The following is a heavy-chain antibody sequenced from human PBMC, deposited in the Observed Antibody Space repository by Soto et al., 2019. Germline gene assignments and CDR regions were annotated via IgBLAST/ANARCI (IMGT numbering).Heavy chain of an antibody. Sequence: TSETLSLTCTVSGGSISSYYWSWIRQSPGKGLEWIGYIYYSGSTNYNPSLKSRVTISVDTSKNQFSLKLSSVTAADAAVYYCARQGEHSSSGYFDYGGKGTLVTVS. CDR2: IYYSGST. J-gene: IGHJ4*02. V-gene: IGHV4-59*08. D-gene: IGHD6-13*01. CDR1: GGSISSYY. CDR3: ARQGEHSSSGYFDY.